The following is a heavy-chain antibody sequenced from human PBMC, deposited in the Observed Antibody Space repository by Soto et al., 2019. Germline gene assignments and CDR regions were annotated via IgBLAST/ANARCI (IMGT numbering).Heavy chain of an antibody. CDR3: ARRGSRWDTNWIDS. V-gene: IGHV4-39*01. D-gene: IGHD6-13*01. J-gene: IGHJ5*01. CDR1: GGSISSSNYY. CDR2: IYYSGST. Sequence: QLQLQESGPGLVKPSETLSLTCTVSGGSISSSNYYWGWIRQPPGKGLEWIGSIYYSGSTYYNPSLKSRVSISVDTSKNQFSLKLSSVTAADTAVYYCARRGSRWDTNWIDSWGQGTLGSVSS.